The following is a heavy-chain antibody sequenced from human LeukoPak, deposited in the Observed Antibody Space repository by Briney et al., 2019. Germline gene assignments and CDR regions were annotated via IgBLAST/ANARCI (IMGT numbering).Heavy chain of an antibody. Sequence: SVKVSCKASGGTFSSYAISWVRQAPGQGLEWMGRIIPILGIANYAQKFQGRVTITADKSTSTAYMELSSLRSEDTAVYYCARDWDDGRAERPAWGQGTLVTVSS. D-gene: IGHD3-22*01. V-gene: IGHV1-69*04. J-gene: IGHJ5*02. CDR3: ARDWDDGRAERPA. CDR1: GGTFSSYA. CDR2: IIPILGIA.